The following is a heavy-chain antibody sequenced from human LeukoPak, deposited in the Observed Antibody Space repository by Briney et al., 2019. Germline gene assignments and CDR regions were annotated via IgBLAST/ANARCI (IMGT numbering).Heavy chain of an antibody. CDR2: IWYDGSNK. Sequence: PGGSLRLFCAASGFTFSSYGMHWVRQAPGKGLEWVAVIWYDGSNKYYADSVKGRFTISRDNSKNTLYLQMNSLRAEDTAVYYCAKVASIAVAADAFDIWGQGTMVTVSS. V-gene: IGHV3-33*06. J-gene: IGHJ3*02. CDR1: GFTFSSYG. D-gene: IGHD6-19*01. CDR3: AKVASIAVAADAFDI.